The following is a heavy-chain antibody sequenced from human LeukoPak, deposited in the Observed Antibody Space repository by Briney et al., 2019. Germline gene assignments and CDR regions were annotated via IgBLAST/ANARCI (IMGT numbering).Heavy chain of an antibody. CDR1: GFTFSSYA. Sequence: GGSLRLSCAASGFTFSSYAMSWVRQAPGKGLEWVSAISGSGGSTYYADSVKGRFTTSRDNSKNTLYLQMNSLRAEDTAVYYCAKGPTYYDFWSGHYWGQGTLVTVSS. CDR3: AKGPTYYDFWSGHY. J-gene: IGHJ4*02. V-gene: IGHV3-23*01. D-gene: IGHD3-3*01. CDR2: ISGSGGST.